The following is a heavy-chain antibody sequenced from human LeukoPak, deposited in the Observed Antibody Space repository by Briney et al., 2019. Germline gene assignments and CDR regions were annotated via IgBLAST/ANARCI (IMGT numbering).Heavy chain of an antibody. CDR1: GFTFSSYG. V-gene: IGHV3-30*02. D-gene: IGHD3-3*01. CDR2: IRYDGSNK. Sequence: GGSLRLSCAASGFTFSSYGMHWVRQAPGKGLEWVAFIRYDGSNKYYADSVKGRFTISRDNSKNTLYLQMNSLRAGDTAVYYCAKDSLPYDFWSGYYTGYGVTQIDYWGQGTLVTVSS. CDR3: AKDSLPYDFWSGYYTGYGVTQIDY. J-gene: IGHJ4*02.